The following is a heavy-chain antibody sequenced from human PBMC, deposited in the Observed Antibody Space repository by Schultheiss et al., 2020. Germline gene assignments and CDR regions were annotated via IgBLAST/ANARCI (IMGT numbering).Heavy chain of an antibody. D-gene: IGHD7-27*01. Sequence: GGSLRLSCAASGFTFSNYAMTWVRQAPGKGLEWVSTFSGGGGNTYYAGSVKGRFTISRDNSRNTLFLQMNSLRFEDTAVYCCAKMELGTFPPSFDYWGQGALVTVSS. CDR1: GFTFSNYA. CDR3: AKMELGTFPPSFDY. J-gene: IGHJ4*02. V-gene: IGHV3-23*01. CDR2: FSGGGGNT.